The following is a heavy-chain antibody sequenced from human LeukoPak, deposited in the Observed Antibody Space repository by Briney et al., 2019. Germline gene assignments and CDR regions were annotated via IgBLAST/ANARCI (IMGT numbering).Heavy chain of an antibody. J-gene: IGHJ6*02. CDR2: IYHSGST. D-gene: IGHD3-10*01. CDR3: ARDRINYYGSGSRAGMDV. V-gene: IGHV4-4*02. Sequence: SETLSLTCAVSGGSISSSNWWSWVRQPPGKGLEWIGEIYHSGSTNYNPPLKSRVTISVDKSKNQFSLKLSSVTAADTAVYYCARDRINYYGSGSRAGMDVWGQGTTVTVSS. CDR1: GGSISSSNW.